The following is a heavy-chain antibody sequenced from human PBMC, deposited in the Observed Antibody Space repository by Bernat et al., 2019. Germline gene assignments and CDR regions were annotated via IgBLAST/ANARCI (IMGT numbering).Heavy chain of an antibody. D-gene: IGHD3-22*01. CDR1: GYTFTSYA. V-gene: IGHV1-3*01. Sequence: QVQLVQSGAEVKKPGASVKVSCKASGYTFTSYAMHWVRQAPGQRLEWMGWISAYNGNTNYAQKLQGRVTMTTDTSTSTAYMELRSLRSDDTAVYYCAIYYDGTAWRDYFDYWGQGTLVTISS. CDR2: ISAYNGNT. CDR3: AIYYDGTAWRDYFDY. J-gene: IGHJ4*02.